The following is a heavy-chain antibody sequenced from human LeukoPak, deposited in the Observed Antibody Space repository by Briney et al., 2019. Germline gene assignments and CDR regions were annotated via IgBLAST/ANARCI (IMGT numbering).Heavy chain of an antibody. CDR2: INTNTGNP. Sequence: ASVKVSCKASGYTFTSYAMNWVRQAPGQGPEWMGWINTNTGNPTYAQGFTGRFVFSLDTSVSTAYLQISSLKAADTAVYYCAVDRLTGYYAFDQWGQGTLVTVSS. J-gene: IGHJ4*02. V-gene: IGHV7-4-1*02. CDR3: AVDRLTGYYAFDQ. D-gene: IGHD3-9*01. CDR1: GYTFTSYA.